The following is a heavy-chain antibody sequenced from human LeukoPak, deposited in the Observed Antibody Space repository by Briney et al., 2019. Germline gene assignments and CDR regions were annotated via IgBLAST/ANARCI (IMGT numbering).Heavy chain of an antibody. D-gene: IGHD6-13*01. J-gene: IGHJ5*02. V-gene: IGHV3-23*01. CDR3: ARGDKQLVFNRNKGGFDP. CDR2: ISGSGGST. Sequence: PGGSLRLSCAASGFTFSSDAMSWVRQAPGKGLEWVSAISGSGGSTYYADSVKGRFTISRDNSKNTLYLQMNSLRPEDTTVYYCARGDKQLVFNRNKGGFDPWGQGTLVTVSS. CDR1: GFTFSSDA.